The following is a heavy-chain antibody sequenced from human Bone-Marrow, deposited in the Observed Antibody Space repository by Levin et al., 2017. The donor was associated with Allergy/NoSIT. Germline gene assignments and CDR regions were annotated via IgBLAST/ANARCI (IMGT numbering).Heavy chain of an antibody. CDR1: GFSITNNY. V-gene: IGHV3-53*01. D-gene: IGHD2-8*02. J-gene: IGHJ4*02. CDR3: ARFHWSEGSFEF. CDR2: IYSGGGT. Sequence: QAGGSLRLSCTASGFSITNNYMSWVRQAPGKGLEWVALIYSGGGTFLSDSLKGRFAISRDSSKDTLYLQMDNLRADDTATYYCARFHWSEGSFEFWGPGTLVTVSS.